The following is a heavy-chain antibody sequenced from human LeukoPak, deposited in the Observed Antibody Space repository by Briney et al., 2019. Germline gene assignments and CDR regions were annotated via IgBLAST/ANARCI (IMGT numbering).Heavy chain of an antibody. V-gene: IGHV4-61*02. Sequence: PSETLSLTCTVSGGSISSGSYYWSWIRQPAGKGLGWIGRIYTSGNTNYSPSLKSRVTISIDTSKNQFSLKLSSVTAADTAVYYCARGVGYTNFDYWGQGTLVPVSS. D-gene: IGHD5-12*01. CDR1: GGSISSGSYY. J-gene: IGHJ4*02. CDR3: ARGVGYTNFDY. CDR2: IYTSGNT.